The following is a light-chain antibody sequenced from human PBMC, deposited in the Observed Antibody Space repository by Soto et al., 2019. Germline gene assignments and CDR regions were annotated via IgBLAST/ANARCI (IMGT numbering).Light chain of an antibody. V-gene: IGKV3D-20*01. CDR2: DAS. CDR1: QSVRSSY. J-gene: IGKJ1*01. Sequence: PGARATLSCGASQSVRSSYLAWYQQKPGLAPRLLIYDASSRATGIPDRFSGSGSGTDFTLTISRLEPEDFAMYYCQQYGSSPGAFGQGTKVEIK. CDR3: QQYGSSPGA.